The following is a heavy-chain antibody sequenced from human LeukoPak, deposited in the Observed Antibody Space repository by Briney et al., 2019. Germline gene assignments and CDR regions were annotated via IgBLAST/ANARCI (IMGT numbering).Heavy chain of an antibody. J-gene: IGHJ4*02. Sequence: GGSLTLSCAASGFTFGRYSMNWVRQAPAKGLEWVSSISDTGYYIYYADSVKGRFTISRDNAKNSLSLQMNNLRADDTGIYYCANHFACGATTCPSFDHWGQGTLVTVSS. D-gene: IGHD2-21*01. CDR2: ISDTGYYI. CDR1: GFTFGRYS. CDR3: ANHFACGATTCPSFDH. V-gene: IGHV3-21*01.